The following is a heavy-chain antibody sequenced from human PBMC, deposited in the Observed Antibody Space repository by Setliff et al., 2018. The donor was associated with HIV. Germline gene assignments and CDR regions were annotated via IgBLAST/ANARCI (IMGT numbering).Heavy chain of an antibody. CDR2: INPRSGGT. V-gene: IGHV1-2*02. J-gene: IGHJ4*02. CDR3: ARGWEGGMDY. Sequence: ASVKVSCKTSGGTFRSQAISWVRQAPGQGLEWMGWINPRSGGTKYVQKFQGRVTMTGDTSTNTLYMELSSLRSEDTAVYYCARGWEGGMDYWGQGTLVTVSS. D-gene: IGHD1-26*01. CDR1: GGTFRSQA.